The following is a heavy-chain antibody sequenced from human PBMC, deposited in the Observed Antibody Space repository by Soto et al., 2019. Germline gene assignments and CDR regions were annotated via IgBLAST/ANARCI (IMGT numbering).Heavy chain of an antibody. V-gene: IGHV3-23*01. J-gene: IGHJ6*02. CDR2: ISGSGGST. CDR1: GFTFSSYA. D-gene: IGHD6-13*01. CDR3: ANLGLAAAGTLGYYYYGMDV. Sequence: EVQLLESGGGLVQPGGSLRLSCAASGFTFSSYAMSWVRQAPGKGLEWVSAISGSGGSTYYADSVKGRFTISRDNSKNTLYLQMNSLRAEDMAVYYCANLGLAAAGTLGYYYYGMDVWGQGTTVTVSS.